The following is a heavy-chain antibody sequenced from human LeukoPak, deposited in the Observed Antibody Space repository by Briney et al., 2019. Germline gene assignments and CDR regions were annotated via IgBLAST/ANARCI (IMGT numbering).Heavy chain of an antibody. CDR3: ARPRGYYYDRGGGAFDI. CDR2: IYYSGST. Sequence: PSETLSLTCAVYGGSFSGYYWGWIRQPPGKGLEWIGSIYYSGSTYYNPSLKSRVTISVDTSKNQFSLKLSSVTAADTAVYYCARPRGYYYDRGGGAFDIWGQETMVTVSS. CDR1: GGSFSGYY. V-gene: IGHV4-39*01. D-gene: IGHD3-22*01. J-gene: IGHJ3*02.